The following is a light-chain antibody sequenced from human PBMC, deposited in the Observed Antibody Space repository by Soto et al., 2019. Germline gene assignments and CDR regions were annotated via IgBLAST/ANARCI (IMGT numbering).Light chain of an antibody. V-gene: IGKV1-39*01. CDR3: QQSYTSPLYT. J-gene: IGKJ2*01. CDR2: AAS. CDR1: QRISGY. Sequence: DIQMIQYPSSLSASVGDRVTLTCRASQRISGYLNWYQQKPGEAPKLLIYAASGLQSGVPSRFSGSGSGTDFTLTISSLQPEDFATYDCQQSYTSPLYTFGQGTKLEIK.